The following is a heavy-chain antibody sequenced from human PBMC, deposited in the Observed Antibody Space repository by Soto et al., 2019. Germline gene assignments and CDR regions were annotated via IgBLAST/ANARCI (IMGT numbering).Heavy chain of an antibody. J-gene: IGHJ5*02. V-gene: IGHV3-23*01. Sequence: GGSLRLSCAASGFTFSSYAMSWVRQAPGKGLEWVSAISGSGGSTYYADSVKSRFTISRDNSKNTLYLQMNSLRAEDTAVYYCAKDYDFWSGYYNWFDPWGQGTLVTVSS. CDR2: ISGSGGST. D-gene: IGHD3-3*01. CDR1: GFTFSSYA. CDR3: AKDYDFWSGYYNWFDP.